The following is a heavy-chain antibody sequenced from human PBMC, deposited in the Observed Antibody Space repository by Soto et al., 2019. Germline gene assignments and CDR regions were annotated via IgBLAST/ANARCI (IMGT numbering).Heavy chain of an antibody. D-gene: IGHD6-6*01. Sequence: PTLSLTCGITGESVSSNSAAWNLIRQSPSRGLEWLGRTYYRSKWYNDYAVSVKSRITINPDTSKNQFSLHLNSVTPEDTAVYYCARAEYSSSGCDYWGQGTLVTVGS. CDR1: GESVSSNSAA. V-gene: IGHV6-1*01. J-gene: IGHJ4*02. CDR3: ARAEYSSSGCDY. CDR2: TYYRSKWYN.